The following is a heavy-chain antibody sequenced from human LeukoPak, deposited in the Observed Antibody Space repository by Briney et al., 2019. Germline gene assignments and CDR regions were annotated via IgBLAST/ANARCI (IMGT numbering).Heavy chain of an antibody. Sequence: GASVKVSCEAAGGTFSSYAISWVRQAPGQGLEWMGGIIPIFGTANYAQKFQGRVTITADESTSTAYMELSSLRSEDTAVYYCARTPRVGATAVRYFQHWGQGTLVTVSS. CDR3: ARTPRVGATAVRYFQH. CDR2: IIPIFGTA. V-gene: IGHV1-69*13. CDR1: GGTFSSYA. D-gene: IGHD1-26*01. J-gene: IGHJ1*01.